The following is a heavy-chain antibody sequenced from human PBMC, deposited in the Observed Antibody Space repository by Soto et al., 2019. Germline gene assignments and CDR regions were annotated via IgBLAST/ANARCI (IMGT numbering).Heavy chain of an antibody. V-gene: IGHV4-39*01. D-gene: IGHD4-17*01. CDR1: GGSVTNSSYY. CDR3: VSQRTTVPTQAYFDY. CDR2: VYYRGRS. Sequence: SETLSLTCTVSGGSVTNSSYYWGWIRQSPGKGLEWIGSVYYRGRSYSKSSVKSRVTISVDSSKNRFSLSLNSVTASDTAVYFCVSQRTTVPTQAYFDYWGPGALVTVSS. J-gene: IGHJ4*02.